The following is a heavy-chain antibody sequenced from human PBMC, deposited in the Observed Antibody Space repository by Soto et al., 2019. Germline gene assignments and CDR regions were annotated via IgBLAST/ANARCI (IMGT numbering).Heavy chain of an antibody. CDR2: INHSGST. J-gene: IGHJ6*02. Sequence: PSETLSLTCAVYGGSFSGYYWSWIRQPPGKGLEWIGEINHSGSTNYNPSLKSRVTISVDTSKNQFSLKLSSVTAADTAVYYCASYEYRSSLYGMDVWGQGTTV. CDR1: GGSFSGYY. CDR3: ASYEYRSSLYGMDV. V-gene: IGHV4-34*01. D-gene: IGHD6-6*01.